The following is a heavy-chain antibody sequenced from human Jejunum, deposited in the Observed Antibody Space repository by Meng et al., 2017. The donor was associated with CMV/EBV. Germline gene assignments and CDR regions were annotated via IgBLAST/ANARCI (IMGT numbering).Heavy chain of an antibody. CDR1: GFTFTSYS. Sequence: CTASGFTFTSYSITWVRQAPGKGLEWLSYISGSSTYIYHADSVKGRFTISRDNAKNSVYLQMNGLRVEDTAVYYCVSYNWGLPFDRWGQGTLVTVSS. V-gene: IGHV3-21*01. CDR3: VSYNWGLPFDR. J-gene: IGHJ4*02. D-gene: IGHD3-16*01. CDR2: ISGSSTYI.